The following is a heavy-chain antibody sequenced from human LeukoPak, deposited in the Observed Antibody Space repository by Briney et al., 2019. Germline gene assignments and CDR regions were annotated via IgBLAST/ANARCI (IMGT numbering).Heavy chain of an antibody. CDR1: GYTLTELS. CDR3: ALGLYDSSGYWSDDAFDI. D-gene: IGHD3-22*01. J-gene: IGHJ3*02. V-gene: IGHV1-24*01. CDR2: FDPEDGET. Sequence: ASVKVSCKVSGYTLTELSMHCVRQAPGKGLEWMGGFDPEDGETIYAQKFQGRVTMTEDTSTDTAYMELSSLRSEDTAVYYCALGLYDSSGYWSDDAFDIWGQGTMVTVSS.